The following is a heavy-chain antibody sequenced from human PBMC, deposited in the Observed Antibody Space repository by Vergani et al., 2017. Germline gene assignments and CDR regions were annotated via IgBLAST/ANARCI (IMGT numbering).Heavy chain of an antibody. D-gene: IGHD3-16*02. Sequence: QVQLVESGGGVVQPGTSLRLSCVVSGFALNRHAMYWVRQAPGKGLEWVGGISFDGTNEYYPDLVKGRFTISRDIAKNTLYLQVRSLRLEDTGVYHCVRDRGLCAGSRCYTEAWDYWGQGTPVTVSS. CDR1: GFALNRHA. CDR2: ISFDGTNE. J-gene: IGHJ4*02. V-gene: IGHV3-30-3*01. CDR3: VRDRGLCAGSRCYTEAWDY.